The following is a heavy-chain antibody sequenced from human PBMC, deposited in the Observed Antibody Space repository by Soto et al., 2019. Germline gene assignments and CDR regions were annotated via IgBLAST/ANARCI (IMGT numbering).Heavy chain of an antibody. J-gene: IGHJ3*02. D-gene: IGHD1-26*01. CDR2: IYTSGST. CDR1: GGSISSYY. V-gene: IGHV4-4*07. Sequence: PSETLSLTCTVCGGSISSYYCSWIRQPAGKGLEWIGRIYTSGSTNYNPSLKSRVTMSVDTSKNQFSLKLSSVTAADTAVYYCASSPGGAQDAFDIWGQRTMVAVSS. CDR3: ASSPGGAQDAFDI.